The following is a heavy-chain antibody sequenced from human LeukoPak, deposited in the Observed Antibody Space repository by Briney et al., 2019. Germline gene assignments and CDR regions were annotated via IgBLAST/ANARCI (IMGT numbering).Heavy chain of an antibody. J-gene: IGHJ3*02. CDR1: GFTFSSYA. Sequence: PGGSLRLSCAASGFTFSSYAMSWVRQASGKGLEWVAVISYDGSNKYYADSVKGRFTISRDNSKNTLYLQMNSLRAEDTAVYYCAKVRGAGNYVLPDAFDIWGQGTMVTVSS. D-gene: IGHD1-7*01. CDR2: ISYDGSNK. V-gene: IGHV3-30*18. CDR3: AKVRGAGNYVLPDAFDI.